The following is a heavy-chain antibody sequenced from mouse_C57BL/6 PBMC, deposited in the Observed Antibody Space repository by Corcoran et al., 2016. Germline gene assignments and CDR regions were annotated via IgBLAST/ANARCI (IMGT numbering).Heavy chain of an antibody. CDR1: GYTFTDYY. V-gene: IGHV1-26*01. CDR2: INPNNGGT. J-gene: IGHJ3*01. Sequence: EVQLQQSGPELVKPGASVKISCKASGYTFTDYYMNWVKQSHGKSLEWIGDINPNNGGTSYNQKFKGKATLTEDKSSSTAYMELRSLTSEDSAVYYCADSTWFAYWGQGTLVTVSA. CDR3: ADSTWFAY.